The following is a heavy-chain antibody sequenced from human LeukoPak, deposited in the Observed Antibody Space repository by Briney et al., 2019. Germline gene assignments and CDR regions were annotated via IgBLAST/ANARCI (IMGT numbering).Heavy chain of an antibody. CDR3: AKRRRGIAAAGTAFDY. Sequence: GRSLRLSCAASGFTFSTCGMHWVRQAPGKGLEWVAVIWYDGSNKYYADSVKGRFTISRDNSKNTLYLQMNSLRAEDTAVYYCAKRRRGIAAAGTAFDYWGQGTLVTVSS. CDR2: IWYDGSNK. V-gene: IGHV3-33*06. J-gene: IGHJ4*02. D-gene: IGHD6-13*01. CDR1: GFTFSTCG.